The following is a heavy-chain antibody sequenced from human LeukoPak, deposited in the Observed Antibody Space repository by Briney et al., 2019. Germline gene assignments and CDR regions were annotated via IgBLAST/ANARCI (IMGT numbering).Heavy chain of an antibody. CDR2: IDPNSGGT. CDR1: GYTFTGHF. CDR3: ARDYSSTTWYDAFDV. Sequence: GASVKVSCKASGYTFTGHFMHWVRQAPGQGLGWMGWIDPNSGGTKHAQKFQDRVTMTRDTSISTAYMEVSGLTSDDTAMYYCARDYSSTTWYDAFDVWGQGTMVTVSS. V-gene: IGHV1-2*02. J-gene: IGHJ3*01. D-gene: IGHD2-2*01.